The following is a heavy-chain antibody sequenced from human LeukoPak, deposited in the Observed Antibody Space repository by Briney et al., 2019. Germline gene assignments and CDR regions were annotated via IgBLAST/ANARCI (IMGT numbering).Heavy chain of an antibody. Sequence: AGRSLRLSCAASGFTFSSYGMHWVRQAPGKGLEWVAVIWYDGSNKYYADSVKGRFTISRDNAKNSLYLQMNSLRAEDTAVYYCARGAGGFDPDLYYFDYRGQGTLVTVSS. CDR2: IWYDGSNK. CDR1: GFTFSSYG. D-gene: IGHD2-8*02. V-gene: IGHV3-33*01. J-gene: IGHJ4*02. CDR3: ARGAGGFDPDLYYFDY.